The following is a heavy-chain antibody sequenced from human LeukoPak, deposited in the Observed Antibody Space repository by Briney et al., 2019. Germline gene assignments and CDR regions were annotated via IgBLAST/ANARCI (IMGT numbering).Heavy chain of an antibody. CDR1: GGSISSSNW. CDR2: IYHSGST. Sequence: SETLSLTCAVSGGSISSSNWWSWVRQPPGKGLEWIGEIYHSGSTNYNPSLKSRVTISVDKSRNQFSLKLSSVTAADTAMYYCAREPRGHQTQYYHDSSGHNWFDPWGQGTLVTVSS. CDR3: AREPRGHQTQYYHDSSGHNWFDP. J-gene: IGHJ5*02. V-gene: IGHV4-4*02. D-gene: IGHD3-22*01.